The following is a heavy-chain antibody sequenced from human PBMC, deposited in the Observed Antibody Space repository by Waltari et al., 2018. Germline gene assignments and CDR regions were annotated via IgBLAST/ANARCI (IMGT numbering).Heavy chain of an antibody. CDR2: RNPNSGST. CDR1: GYTFTSYD. CDR3: ARGGVYGSGSYSWFDP. V-gene: IGHV1-8*01. J-gene: IGHJ5*02. D-gene: IGHD3-10*01. Sequence: QVQLMQSGAEVKKPGASVKVSCKASGYTFTSYDINWVRQATGQGLEWMGWRNPNSGSTGDAKKFQGRVTMTRNTSIATASMELSSLSFEDTAVYYCARGGVYGSGSYSWFDPWGQGTLVTVSS.